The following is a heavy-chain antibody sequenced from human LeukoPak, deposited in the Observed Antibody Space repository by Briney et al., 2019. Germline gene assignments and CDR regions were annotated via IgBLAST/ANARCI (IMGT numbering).Heavy chain of an antibody. J-gene: IGHJ4*02. CDR1: GFTFSSYS. Sequence: PGGSLRLSSAASGFTFSSYSMNWVRQAPGKGLEWVSSISSSSSYIYYADSVKGRFTISRDNAKNSLYLQMNSLRAEDTAVYYSARDSVSGVALFDYWGQGTLVTVSS. CDR2: ISSSSSYI. V-gene: IGHV3-21*01. D-gene: IGHD3-3*01. CDR3: ARDSVSGVALFDY.